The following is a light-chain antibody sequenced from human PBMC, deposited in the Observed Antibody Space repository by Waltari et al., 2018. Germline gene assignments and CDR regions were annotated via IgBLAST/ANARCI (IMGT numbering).Light chain of an antibody. CDR3: QTGGHGTWV. J-gene: IGLJ3*02. CDR2: VNSDGSH. V-gene: IGLV4-69*01. CDR1: SGHSSNV. Sequence: QLVLTQSPSAPASLGASIKLTCTLSSGHSSNVIAWLQQQPEKGPRFLMKVNSDGSHRKGDEIPDRFSGSSSGSERYLSISSLQSEDEADYFCQTGGHGTWVFGGGTKLTVL.